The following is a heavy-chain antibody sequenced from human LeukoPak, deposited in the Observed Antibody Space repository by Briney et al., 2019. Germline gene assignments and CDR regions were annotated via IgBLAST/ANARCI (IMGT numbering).Heavy chain of an antibody. D-gene: IGHD3-9*01. J-gene: IGHJ3*02. CDR3: ARDGRTVLRYFDRSNAFDI. CDR1: GFTFDDYG. Sequence: GGSLRLSCAASGFTFDDYGMSWVRQAPGKGLEWVSGINWNGGSTGYADSVKGRFTISRDNAKNSLYLQMNSLRAEDTALYYCARDGRTVLRYFDRSNAFDIWGQGTMVTVSS. CDR2: INWNGGST. V-gene: IGHV3-20*04.